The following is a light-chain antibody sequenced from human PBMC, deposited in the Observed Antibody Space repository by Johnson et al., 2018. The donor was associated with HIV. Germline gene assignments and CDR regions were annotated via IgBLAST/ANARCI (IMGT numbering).Light chain of an antibody. Sequence: QSALTQPPSVSAAPGQDVIISCSGSTSNIGINYVSWYQQLPGTAPKVLIYDNNKRPSGIPDRFSGSKSGTSATLGITGLQTGDEADYYCGTWDSSLTPYVFVTGTKVTVL. CDR2: DNN. CDR1: TSNIGINY. V-gene: IGLV1-51*01. CDR3: GTWDSSLTPYV. J-gene: IGLJ1*01.